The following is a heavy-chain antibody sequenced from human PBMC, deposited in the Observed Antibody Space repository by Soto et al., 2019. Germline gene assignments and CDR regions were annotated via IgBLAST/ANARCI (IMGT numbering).Heavy chain of an antibody. V-gene: IGHV3-23*01. J-gene: IGHJ4*02. CDR3: AKDLFPTSGQRFFFES. CDR2: ILHDETP. D-gene: IGHD2-21*01. CDR1: GFTFSTYA. Sequence: GGSLRLGCAASGFTFSTYAMTWVRQAPGRGLEWVSTILHDETPFYTDSVKGRFTISRDNVRGTLYLQMNGLRVEDAALYFCAKDLFPTSGQRFFFESWGQGSLVTVSS.